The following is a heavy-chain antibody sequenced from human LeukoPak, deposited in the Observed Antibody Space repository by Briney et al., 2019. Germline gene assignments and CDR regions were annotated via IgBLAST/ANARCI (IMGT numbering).Heavy chain of an antibody. D-gene: IGHD3-22*01. CDR3: ARGWNYYDSSGYYHHLFDY. J-gene: IGHJ4*02. CDR1: GGSISSYY. CDR2: IYTSGST. V-gene: IGHV4-4*07. Sequence: SETLSLTCTVSGGSISSYYWSWIRQPAGKGLEWIGRIYTSGSTNYNPSLKSRVTMSVDTSKNQFSLKLSSVTAADTAMYFCARGWNYYDSSGYYHHLFDYWGQGTLVTVSS.